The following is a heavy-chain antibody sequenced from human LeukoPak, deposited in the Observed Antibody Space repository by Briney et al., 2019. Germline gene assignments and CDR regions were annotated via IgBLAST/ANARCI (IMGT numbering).Heavy chain of an antibody. CDR3: ARAGDSSGYWSY. J-gene: IGHJ4*02. CDR1: GGSFSGYY. D-gene: IGHD3-22*01. V-gene: IGHV4-34*01. CDR2: INHSGST. Sequence: SETLSLTCAVYGGSFSGYYWSWIRQPPGKGLEWIGEINHSGSTNYNPSLKSRVTISVDTSKNQFSLKLSSVTAADTAVYYCARAGDSSGYWSYWGQGTLVTVSS.